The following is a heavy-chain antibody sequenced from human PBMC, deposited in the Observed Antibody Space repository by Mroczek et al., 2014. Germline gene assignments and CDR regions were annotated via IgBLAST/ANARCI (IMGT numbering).Heavy chain of an antibody. D-gene: IGHD2-15*01. CDR3: ARGIVVVVAATYYFDY. V-gene: IGHV4-39*01. J-gene: IGHJ4*02. CDR1: GGSISSSSYY. CDR2: IYYSGST. Sequence: QVQLQQWGPGLVKPSETLSLTCTVSGGSISSSSYYWGWIRQPPGKGLEWIGSIYYSGSTYYNPSLKSRVTISVDTSKNQFSLKLSSVTAADTAVYYCARGIVVVVAATYYFDYVGPGNPGHRLL.